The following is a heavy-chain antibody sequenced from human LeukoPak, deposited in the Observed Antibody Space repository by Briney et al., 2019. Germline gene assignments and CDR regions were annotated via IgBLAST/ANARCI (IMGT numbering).Heavy chain of an antibody. CDR2: ISYDGSDK. D-gene: IGHD2-21*02. CDR1: GFTFSSHG. Sequence: GGSLRLSCAASGFTFSSHGMHWVRQAPGKGLEWVAVISYDGSDKYYADSVKGRFTISRDNSRNTLFLQMNSLRAEDTAVYFCARDVGGGDTFDYWGQGTLVTVSS. J-gene: IGHJ4*02. CDR3: ARDVGGGDTFDY. V-gene: IGHV3-30*03.